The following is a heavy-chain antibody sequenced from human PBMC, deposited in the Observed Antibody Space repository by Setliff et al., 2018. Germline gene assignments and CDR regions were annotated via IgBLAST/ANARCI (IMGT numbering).Heavy chain of an antibody. V-gene: IGHV3-23*01. CDR3: ARDSVGDTRAFDI. CDR1: GFTFGDFA. J-gene: IGHJ3*02. Sequence: GGSLRLSCAASGFTFGDFAMTWVRQAPGKGLEWVSGIGGRGISTYYADSVKGRFIISRDNSENSLYLQMYNLRAEDTAVYFCARDSVGDTRAFDIWGQGNPGHRLL. CDR2: IGGRGIST. D-gene: IGHD1-26*01.